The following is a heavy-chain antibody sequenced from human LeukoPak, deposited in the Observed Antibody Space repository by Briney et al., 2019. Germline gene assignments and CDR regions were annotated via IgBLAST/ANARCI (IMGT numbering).Heavy chain of an antibody. CDR3: AARGTYYDILTGYPTYYFDN. CDR2: IYYSGST. V-gene: IGHV4-59*08. CDR1: GASIRSYY. Sequence: PSETLSLTCTVSGASIRSYYWSWIRQPPGKGLEWIGCIYYSGSTNYNPSLKSRVTISLDTSKNQFSLKLSSVTAADTAVYYCAARGTYYDILTGYPTYYFDNWGQGTLVTVSS. D-gene: IGHD3-9*01. J-gene: IGHJ4*02.